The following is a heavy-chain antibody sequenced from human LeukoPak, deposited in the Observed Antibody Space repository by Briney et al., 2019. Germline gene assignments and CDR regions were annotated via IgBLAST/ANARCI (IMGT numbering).Heavy chain of an antibody. J-gene: IGHJ6*03. V-gene: IGHV4-39*01. CDR1: GGSISGTNSY. CDR3: ARQRADYYYYYMDV. CDR2: IYFSGST. Sequence: NSSETLSLTCIVSGGSISGTNSYSAWIRQPAGKGLEWIGGIYFSGSTFYKSSLESRPNMSVDMSKNQFSLKVRSVTAADTAVYYCARQRADYYYYYMDVWGKGTTVTVSS.